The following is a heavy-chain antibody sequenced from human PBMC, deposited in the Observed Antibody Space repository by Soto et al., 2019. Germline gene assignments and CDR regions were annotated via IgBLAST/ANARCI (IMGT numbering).Heavy chain of an antibody. D-gene: IGHD3-22*01. CDR1: GGSISSSNW. CDR2: IYHSGST. CDR3: ARWYYYDSSGYYFDY. V-gene: IGHV4-4*02. J-gene: IGHJ4*02. Sequence: NPSETLSLTCAVSGGSISSSNWWSWVRQRPGKGLEWIGEIYHSGSTNYNPSLKSRVTISVDKSKNQFSLKLSSVTAADTAVYYWARWYYYDSSGYYFDYWGQGTLVTVSS.